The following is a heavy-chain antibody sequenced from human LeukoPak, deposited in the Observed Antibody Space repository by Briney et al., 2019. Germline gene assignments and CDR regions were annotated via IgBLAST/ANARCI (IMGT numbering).Heavy chain of an antibody. V-gene: IGHV1-69*04. Sequence: GASVKVSCKASGGTFSSYAISWVRQAAGQGLEWMGRIIPILGIANYAQKFQGRVTITADKSTSTAYMELSSLRSEDTAVYYCARDGRGHYGDYFGGPLDYSGQGTLVTVSS. CDR1: GGTFSSYA. CDR3: ARDGRGHYGDYFGGPLDY. D-gene: IGHD4-17*01. J-gene: IGHJ4*02. CDR2: IIPILGIA.